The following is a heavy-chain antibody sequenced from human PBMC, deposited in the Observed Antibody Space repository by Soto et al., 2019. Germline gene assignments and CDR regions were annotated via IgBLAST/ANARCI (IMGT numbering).Heavy chain of an antibody. V-gene: IGHV5-10-1*01. D-gene: IGHD6-6*01. J-gene: IGHJ6*02. CDR3: ASTDSSSSPPYYYYGMDV. CDR2: IDPSDSYT. CDR1: GYSFTSYW. Sequence: GESLKISCKGSGYSFTSYWISWVRQMPGKGLEWMGRIDPSDSYTNYSPSFQGHVTISADKSISTAYLQWSSLKASDTAMYYCASTDSSSSPPYYYYGMDVWGQRTTVTVSS.